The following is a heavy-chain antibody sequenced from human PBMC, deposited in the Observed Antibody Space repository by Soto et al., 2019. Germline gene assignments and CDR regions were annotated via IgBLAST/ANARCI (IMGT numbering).Heavy chain of an antibody. CDR2: INPKSAAT. D-gene: IGHD1-26*01. J-gene: IGHJ6*02. CDR3: ARIKWGLDYYNGMDV. Sequence: ASVKVSCKASGYSVSDYFIQWVRQAPGQGLEWVAWINPKSAATNYAKKFQGRVSLTWDTSFSTAYMELTRLRPDDTAVYYCARIKWGLDYYNGMDVWGHGTTVTVSS. CDR1: GYSVSDYF. V-gene: IGHV1-2*02.